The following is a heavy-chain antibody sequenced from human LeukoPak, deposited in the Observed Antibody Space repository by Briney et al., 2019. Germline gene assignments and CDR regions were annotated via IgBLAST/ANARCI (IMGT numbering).Heavy chain of an antibody. J-gene: IGHJ4*02. V-gene: IGHV3-48*02. CDR1: GFTFSSYS. Sequence: GGSLRLSCAASGFTFSSYSMNWVRQAPGKGLEWVSYISSSSSTIYYADSVKGRFTISRDNAKNSLYLQMNSLRDEDTAVYYCASQGEDIVVVPAALDYWGQGTLVFVS. CDR2: ISSSSSTI. CDR3: ASQGEDIVVVPAALDY. D-gene: IGHD2-2*01.